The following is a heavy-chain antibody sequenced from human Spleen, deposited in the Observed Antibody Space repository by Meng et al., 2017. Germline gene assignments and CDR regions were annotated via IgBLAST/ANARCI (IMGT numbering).Heavy chain of an antibody. CDR3: ARRRGGSGRDC. CDR2: IYHSGST. Sequence: QLQLQDSGPRLVKPSETLSLTCTVSGGSISSNGYYWDWVRQPPGKGLEWIGAIYHSGSTSYNPSLQSRVTMFVDTSKNQFSLMLTSVTATDTAVYYCARRRGGSGRDCWGQGTLVTVSS. J-gene: IGHJ4*02. D-gene: IGHD3-10*01. V-gene: IGHV4-39*01. CDR1: GGSISSNGYY.